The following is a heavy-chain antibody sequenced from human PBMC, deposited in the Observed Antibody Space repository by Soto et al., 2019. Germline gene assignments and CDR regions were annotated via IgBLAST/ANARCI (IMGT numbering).Heavy chain of an antibody. CDR1: GYTFTGYY. J-gene: IGHJ4*02. V-gene: IGHV1-2*02. CDR3: ARTDDPGYCSGGSCYPPGY. D-gene: IGHD2-15*01. Sequence: QVQLVQSGAEVKKPGASVKVSCKASGYTFTGYYMHWVRQAPGQGLEWMGWINPNSGGTNYAQKFQGRVTMTRDTSISTAYMELSTLRSDDTAVYYCARTDDPGYCSGGSCYPPGYWGQGTLVTVSS. CDR2: INPNSGGT.